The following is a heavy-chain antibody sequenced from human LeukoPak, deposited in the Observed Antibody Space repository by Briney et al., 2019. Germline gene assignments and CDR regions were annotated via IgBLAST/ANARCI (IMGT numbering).Heavy chain of an antibody. Sequence: ASVKVSCKVSGNTLTELSMHWVRQAPGKGLEWVGGFDPEDGEPIYAQKFQGRVTMTEDTSTDTAYMELNSLKSEDTAVYYCAAGGVYDLLDYWGQGTLVTVSS. J-gene: IGHJ4*02. D-gene: IGHD2-8*01. CDR2: FDPEDGEP. CDR3: AAGGVYDLLDY. V-gene: IGHV1-24*01. CDR1: GNTLTELS.